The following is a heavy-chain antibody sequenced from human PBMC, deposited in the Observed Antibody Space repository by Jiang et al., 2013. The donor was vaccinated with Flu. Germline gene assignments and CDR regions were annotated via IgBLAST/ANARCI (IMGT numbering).Heavy chain of an antibody. V-gene: IGHV4-34*01. CDR2: INHSGST. D-gene: IGHD6-19*01. CDR1: GGSFSGYY. Sequence: LLKPSETLSLTCAVYGGSFSGYYWSWIRQPPGKGLEWIGEINHSGSTNYNPSLKSRVTISVDTSKNQFSLKLSSVTAADTAVYYCATSPPYSSGWYSLLGYYYGMDVWGQGTTVTVSS. CDR3: ATSPPYSSGWYSLLGYYYGMDV. J-gene: IGHJ6*02.